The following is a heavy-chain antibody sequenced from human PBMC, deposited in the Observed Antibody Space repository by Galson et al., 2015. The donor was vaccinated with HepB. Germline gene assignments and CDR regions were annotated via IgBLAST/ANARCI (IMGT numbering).Heavy chain of an antibody. V-gene: IGHV3-7*01. CDR3: AGEAYDYVWGSHRYHYYLDY. D-gene: IGHD3-16*02. Sequence: SLRLSCAASGFTFSSYWMSWVRQAPGEGLEWVAKVNQDGSEKYYVDSVKGRFTISRDNAKGALYLQMNSLRAEDTAVYYCAGEAYDYVWGSHRYHYYLDYWGQGTLVTVSA. CDR2: VNQDGSEK. CDR1: GFTFSSYW. J-gene: IGHJ4*02.